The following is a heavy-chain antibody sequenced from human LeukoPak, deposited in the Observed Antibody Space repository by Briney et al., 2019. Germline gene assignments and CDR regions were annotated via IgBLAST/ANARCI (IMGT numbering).Heavy chain of an antibody. Sequence: SETLSLTCTVSGGSISSSSYYWGWIRQPPGKGLEWIGNVYYSGNTYYKSSLKSRVTISADTAKNQFSLKLSSVTAADTAVYYCARDYCNSATCYSDYWGQGTLVTVSS. V-gene: IGHV4-39*07. D-gene: IGHD2-2*01. CDR3: ARDYCNSATCYSDY. CDR1: GGSISSSSYY. J-gene: IGHJ4*02. CDR2: VYYSGNT.